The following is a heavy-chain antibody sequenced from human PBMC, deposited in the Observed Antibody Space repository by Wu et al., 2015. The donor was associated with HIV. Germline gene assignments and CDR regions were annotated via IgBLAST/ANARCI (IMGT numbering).Heavy chain of an antibody. CDR3: AVLYDVEGDKAVLDH. CDR1: GYTFTSYG. V-gene: IGHV1-18*01. Sequence: QVQLVQSGAEVKKPGASVKVSCKASGYTFTSYGISWVRQAPGQGLEWMGWISAYNGNTNYAQKLQGRVTMTTDTSTSTAYMELSRLTSEDTAIYYCAVLYDVEGDKAVLDHWGQGTVVTVSS. D-gene: IGHD3-16*01. J-gene: IGHJ4*02. CDR2: ISAYNGNT.